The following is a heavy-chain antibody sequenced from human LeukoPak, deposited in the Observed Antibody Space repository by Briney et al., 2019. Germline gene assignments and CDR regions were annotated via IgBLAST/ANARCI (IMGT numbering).Heavy chain of an antibody. J-gene: IGHJ3*02. CDR1: GFTFSTYS. D-gene: IGHD1-26*01. Sequence: GGSLRLSCAASGFTFSTYSMNWVRQAPGKGLEWVSYISGGSSTIYYADSVKGRFTISRDNAKNSLYLQMNSLRAEDTAVYYCARGRTRYRGGYGGAFDIWGQGTMVTVSS. CDR2: ISGGSSTI. CDR3: ARGRTRYRGGYGGAFDI. V-gene: IGHV3-48*01.